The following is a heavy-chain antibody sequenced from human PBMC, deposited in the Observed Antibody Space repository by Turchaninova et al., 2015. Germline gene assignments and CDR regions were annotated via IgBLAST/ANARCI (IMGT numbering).Heavy chain of an antibody. CDR3: AKEVDSSGWYDF. CDR1: GFTFSRDA. J-gene: IGHJ5*01. D-gene: IGHD6-19*01. Sequence: EVQLLESGGGLVQPGGSLRLSCAASGFTFSRDAMNWVRQAPGKGLEWVSTLSGSGGNTYYADSVKGRFTISRDNSKNTLYLQMNSLRAEDTAVYYCAKEVDSSGWYDFWGQGTLVTVSS. CDR2: LSGSGGNT. V-gene: IGHV3-23*01.